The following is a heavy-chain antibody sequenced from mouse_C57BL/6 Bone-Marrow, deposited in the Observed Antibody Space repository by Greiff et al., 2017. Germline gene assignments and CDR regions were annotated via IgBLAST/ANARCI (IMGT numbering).Heavy chain of an antibody. J-gene: IGHJ4*01. CDR3: ARHSTVVATEAMDY. CDR1: GFTFSDYY. D-gene: IGHD1-1*01. CDR2: ISNGGGST. Sequence: EVHLVESGGGLVQPGGSLKLSCAASGFTFSDYYMYWVRQTPEKRLEWVAYISNGGGSTYYPDTVKGRFTISRDNAKNTLYLQMSRLKSEDTAMYYCARHSTVVATEAMDYWGQGTSVTVSS. V-gene: IGHV5-12*01.